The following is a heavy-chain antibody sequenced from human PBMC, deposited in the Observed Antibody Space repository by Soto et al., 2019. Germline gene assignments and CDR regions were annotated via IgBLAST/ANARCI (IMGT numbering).Heavy chain of an antibody. Sequence: PSETLSLTCTVSGGSISSSNYYWAWIRQSPGKGLEWIGSVYYNGFTYYNPSLKSRVTISVDTSKNQFSLKLTSVTAADTAVYYCARMGDFWSGPGELDPWGQGTLLTVSS. CDR2: VYYNGFT. J-gene: IGHJ5*02. CDR1: GGSISSSNYY. V-gene: IGHV4-39*01. CDR3: ARMGDFWSGPGELDP. D-gene: IGHD3-3*01.